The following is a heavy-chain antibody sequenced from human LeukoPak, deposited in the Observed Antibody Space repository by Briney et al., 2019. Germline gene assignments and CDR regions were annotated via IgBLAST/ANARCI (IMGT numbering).Heavy chain of an antibody. D-gene: IGHD2-15*01. Sequence: GGSLRLSCAASGFTFSSYAMSWVRQAPGKGLEWVSAISGSGGSTYYADSVKGRFTISRDNSKNTLYLQMNSLRAEDTAVYYCARAIVVVAAIGSFDYWGQGTLVTVSS. CDR2: ISGSGGST. V-gene: IGHV3-23*01. CDR3: ARAIVVVAAIGSFDY. CDR1: GFTFSSYA. J-gene: IGHJ4*02.